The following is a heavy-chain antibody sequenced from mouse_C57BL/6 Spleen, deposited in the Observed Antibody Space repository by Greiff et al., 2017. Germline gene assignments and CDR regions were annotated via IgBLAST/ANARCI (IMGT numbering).Heavy chain of an antibody. V-gene: IGHV1-18*01. Sequence: VQLQQSGPELVKPGASVKIPCKASGYTFTDYNMDWVKQSHGKSLEWIGDINPNNGGTIYNQKFKGKATLTVDKSSSTAYMELRSLTSEDTAVYDCERSGSSRYYAMDYWGQGTSVTVSS. CDR3: ERSGSSRYYAMDY. CDR2: INPNNGGT. D-gene: IGHD1-1*01. J-gene: IGHJ4*01. CDR1: GYTFTDYN.